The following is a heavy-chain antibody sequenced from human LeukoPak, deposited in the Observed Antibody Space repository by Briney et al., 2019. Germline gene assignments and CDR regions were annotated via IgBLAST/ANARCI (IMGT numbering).Heavy chain of an antibody. CDR2: IYYSGST. CDR1: GGSISSSSYY. Sequence: SETLSLTCTVSGGSISSSSYYWGWIRQPPGKGLEWIGSIYYSGSTYYNPSLKSRVTISVDTFKNQFSLRLSSVTAADTAVYYCASDGAHGAWYFDYWGQGTLVTVSS. V-gene: IGHV4-39*07. CDR3: ASDGAHGAWYFDY. J-gene: IGHJ4*02. D-gene: IGHD3-10*01.